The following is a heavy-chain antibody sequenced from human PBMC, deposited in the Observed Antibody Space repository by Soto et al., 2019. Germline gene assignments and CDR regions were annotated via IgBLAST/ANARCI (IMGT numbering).Heavy chain of an antibody. J-gene: IGHJ4*02. CDR3: LSGRSGWDY. D-gene: IGHD6-19*01. Sequence: GGSLRLSCVASGLTFNTYDMHWVRQAPGKGLEWVSGIGAVYDIYYVDSVKGRFTTSRENAKNSLYLQMNSLRAEDSAVYYCLSGRSGWDYWGQGTLVTVSS. V-gene: IGHV3-13*01. CDR1: GLTFNTYD. CDR2: IGAVYDI.